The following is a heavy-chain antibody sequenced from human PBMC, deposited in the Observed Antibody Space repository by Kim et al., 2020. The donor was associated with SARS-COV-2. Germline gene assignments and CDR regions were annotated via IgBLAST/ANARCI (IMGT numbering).Heavy chain of an antibody. J-gene: IGHJ4*02. CDR2: ST. V-gene: IGHV4-34*01. D-gene: IGHD3-10*01. Sequence: STNYNPSLKSRVTISVDTSKNQFSLKLSSVTAADTAVYYCARVGESYFDYWGQGTLVTVSS. CDR3: ARVGESYFDY.